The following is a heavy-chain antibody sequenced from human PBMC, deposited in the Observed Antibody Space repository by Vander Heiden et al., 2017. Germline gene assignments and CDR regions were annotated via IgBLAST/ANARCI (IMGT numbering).Heavy chain of an antibody. CDR1: GGSISSGGYY. Sequence: QVQLQESGPGLVKPSQTLSLTCTVSGGSISSGGYYWSWIRQHPGKGLEWIGYIYYSGSTYYNPSLKSRVTISVDTSKNQFSLKLSSVTAADTAVYYCARDRRITMVRGATNWFDPWGQGNLVTVSS. V-gene: IGHV4-31*03. J-gene: IGHJ5*02. D-gene: IGHD3-10*01. CDR3: ARDRRITMVRGATNWFDP. CDR2: IYYSGST.